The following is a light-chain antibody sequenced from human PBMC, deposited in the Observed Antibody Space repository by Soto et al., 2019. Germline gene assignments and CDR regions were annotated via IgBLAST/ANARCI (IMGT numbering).Light chain of an antibody. J-gene: IGKJ1*01. CDR2: GAS. Sequence: EIVLTQSPGTLSLSPGERATLYCRAGQSVSSSYLAWYQQKPGQAPRLLISGASSRATGIPDRFSGRGSGTDFTLTISRLEPEDFAVYYCQQYGSSPRTFGQGTKVEIK. CDR1: QSVSSSY. V-gene: IGKV3-20*01. CDR3: QQYGSSPRT.